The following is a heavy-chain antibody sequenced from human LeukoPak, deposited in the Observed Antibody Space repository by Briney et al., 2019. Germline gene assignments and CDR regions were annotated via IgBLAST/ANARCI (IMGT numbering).Heavy chain of an antibody. CDR2: ISWNSGSI. CDR1: GFTFDDYA. D-gene: IGHD3-22*01. CDR3: AKDGDSRGYYWFSNYFDY. V-gene: IGHV3-9*01. J-gene: IGHJ4*02. Sequence: GGSLRLSCAASGFTFDDYAMHWVRQAPGKGLEWVSGISWNSGSIGYADSVKGRFTISRDNAKNSLYLQMNSLRAEDTALYYCAKDGDSRGYYWFSNYFDYWGQGTLVTVSS.